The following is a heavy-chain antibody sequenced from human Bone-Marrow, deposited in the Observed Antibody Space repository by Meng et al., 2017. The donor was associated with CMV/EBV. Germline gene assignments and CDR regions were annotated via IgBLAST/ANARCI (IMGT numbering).Heavy chain of an antibody. CDR2: ISSSSSYI. Sequence: GGSLRLSCAASGFTFSSYSMNWVRQAPGKGLEWVSSISSSSSYIYYADSVKGRFTISRDNAKNSLYLQMNSLRAEDTAVYYCAREPDNLYGMDVWGQGTTVTVSS. CDR3: AREPDNLYGMDV. J-gene: IGHJ6*02. D-gene: IGHD1-14*01. V-gene: IGHV3-21*01. CDR1: GFTFSSYS.